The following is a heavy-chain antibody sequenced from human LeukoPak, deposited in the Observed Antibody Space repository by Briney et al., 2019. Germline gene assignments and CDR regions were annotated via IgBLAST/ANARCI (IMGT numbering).Heavy chain of an antibody. CDR3: AISLGLRYPPDR. CDR1: GYRFTSYW. J-gene: IGHJ5*02. D-gene: IGHD4-17*01. CDR2: IYPGDSET. V-gene: IGHV5-51*01. Sequence: GESLKIFCKGSGYRFTSYWIGWVRQMPGKGLEWMGIIYPGDSETRYRPSFQGQVTISADKSINTAYLQWSSLKASDTAMYYCAISLGLRYPPDRWGQGTLVTVSS.